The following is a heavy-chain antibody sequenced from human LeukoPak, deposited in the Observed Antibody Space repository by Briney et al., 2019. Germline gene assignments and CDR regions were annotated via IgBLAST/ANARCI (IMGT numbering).Heavy chain of an antibody. CDR3: AKEAGPYSGSPRSYFDY. Sequence: GGSLRLSCAASGFTFSSYAMSWVRQAPGKGLEWVSAISGSGGSTYYADSVKGRFTISRDNSKNTLYLQMNSLRAEDTAVYYCAKEAGPYSGSPRSYFDYWGQGTLVTVSS. CDR1: GFTFSSYA. CDR2: ISGSGGST. J-gene: IGHJ4*02. V-gene: IGHV3-23*01. D-gene: IGHD6-6*01.